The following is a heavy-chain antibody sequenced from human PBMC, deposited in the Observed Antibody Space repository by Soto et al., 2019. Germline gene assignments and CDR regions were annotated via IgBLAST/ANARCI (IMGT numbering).Heavy chain of an antibody. CDR2: IYYSGST. Sequence: SETLSLTCTVSGGSISNYYWSWIRQPPGKGLEWIGYIYYSGSTNYNPSLKSRVTISVDTSKNQFSLKLSSVTAADTAVYYCARDGATNGEFVYWGQGTLVTGSS. CDR1: GGSISNYY. V-gene: IGHV4-59*01. J-gene: IGHJ4*02. CDR3: ARDGATNGEFVY. D-gene: IGHD2-8*01.